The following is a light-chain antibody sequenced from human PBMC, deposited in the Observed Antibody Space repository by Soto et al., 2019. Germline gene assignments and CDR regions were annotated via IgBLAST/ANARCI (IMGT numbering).Light chain of an antibody. CDR3: QTWGTGIQV. J-gene: IGLJ1*01. Sequence: QSVLTQSPSASASLGASVKLTCTLSSGHSSYAIAWHQQQPEKGPRYLMKLNSDGSHSKGDGIPDRFSGSSSGAERYLTISRLPSEDQADYSCQTWGTGIQVFGTGTKLTVL. V-gene: IGLV4-69*01. CDR2: LNSDGSH. CDR1: SGHSSYA.